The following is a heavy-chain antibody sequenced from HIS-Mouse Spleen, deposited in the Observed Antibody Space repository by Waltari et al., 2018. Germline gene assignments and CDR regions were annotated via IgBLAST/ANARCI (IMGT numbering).Heavy chain of an antibody. Sequence: QVQLQESGPGLVKPSETLSLTCTVSGGSISSYYWSWIRQPPGKGLEWIGYIYYSGRTNYNPSLKSRVTISVDTSKNQFSLKLSSVTAADTAVYYCARHSGEKNDFWSGYPRFDPWGQGTLVTVSS. CDR3: ARHSGEKNDFWSGYPRFDP. CDR2: IYYSGRT. D-gene: IGHD3-3*01. V-gene: IGHV4-59*08. CDR1: GGSISSYY. J-gene: IGHJ5*02.